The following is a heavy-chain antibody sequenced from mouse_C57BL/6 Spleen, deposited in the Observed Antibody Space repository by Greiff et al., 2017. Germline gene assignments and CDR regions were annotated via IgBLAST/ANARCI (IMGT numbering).Heavy chain of an antibody. CDR2: INPGSGGT. V-gene: IGHV1-54*01. CDR3: ASLSITTVVPRFAY. CDR1: GYAFTNYL. J-gene: IGHJ3*01. Sequence: VKLVESGAELVRPGTSVKVSCTASGYAFTNYLIEWVKQRPGQGLEWIGVINPGSGGTIYNEKFKGKATLTADKSSSTAYMQLSSLTSEDSAVYFGASLSITTVVPRFAYWGQGTLVTVSA. D-gene: IGHD1-1*01.